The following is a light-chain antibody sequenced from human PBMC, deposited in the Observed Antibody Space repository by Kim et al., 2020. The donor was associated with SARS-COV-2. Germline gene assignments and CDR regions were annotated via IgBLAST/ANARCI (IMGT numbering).Light chain of an antibody. J-gene: IGLJ3*02. CDR3: QSYDSSGPWV. CDR1: SGSIASNY. Sequence: NFMLTQPHSVSESPGKTVTISCTRSSGSIASNYVQWYQQRPGSAPTTVIYEDNQRPSGVPDRFSGSIDSSSNSASLTISGLKTEDEADYYCQSYDSSGPWVFGGGTKVTVL. CDR2: EDN. V-gene: IGLV6-57*04.